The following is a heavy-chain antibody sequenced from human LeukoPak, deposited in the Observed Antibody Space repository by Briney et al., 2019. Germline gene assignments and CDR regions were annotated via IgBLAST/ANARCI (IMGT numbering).Heavy chain of an antibody. V-gene: IGHV4-34*01. Sequence: SETLSLTCAVYGGSFSGYYWSWIRQPPGKGLGWIGEINHSGSTNYNPSLKSRVAISVDTSKNQFSLKLSSVTAADTAVYYCARLGYYGSGSLVDYFDYWGQGTRVTVSS. J-gene: IGHJ4*02. CDR2: INHSGST. CDR1: GGSFSGYY. CDR3: ARLGYYGSGSLVDYFDY. D-gene: IGHD3-10*01.